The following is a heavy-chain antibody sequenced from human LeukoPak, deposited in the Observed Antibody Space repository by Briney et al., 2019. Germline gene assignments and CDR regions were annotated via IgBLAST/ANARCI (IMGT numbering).Heavy chain of an antibody. D-gene: IGHD4-11*01. CDR2: IIPIFGTA. CDR3: AREYSNGYYYYGMDV. Sequence: GGSLRLSCAASGFTFSSYAISWVRQAPGQGLEWMGGIIPIFGTANYAQKFQGRVTITADESTSTAYMELSSLRSEDTAVYYCAREYSNGYYYYGMDVWGQGTTVTVSS. CDR1: GFTFSSYA. J-gene: IGHJ6*02. V-gene: IGHV1-69*01.